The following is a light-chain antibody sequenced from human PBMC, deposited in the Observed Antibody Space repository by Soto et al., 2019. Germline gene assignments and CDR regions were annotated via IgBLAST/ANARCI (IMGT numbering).Light chain of an antibody. Sequence: QSALTQPASVSGSPGQSITIPCSGRSSDLGGLNYVSWYQQHPVKVPKLIIYNVDNRHSGISDRFFASKSGNTSSLNISGLQAEDEAPYYCRSYTTVTSQQWVFAGWTQLTVL. J-gene: IGLJ3*02. CDR2: NVD. CDR1: SSDLGGLNY. V-gene: IGLV2-14*03. CDR3: RSYTTVTSQQWV.